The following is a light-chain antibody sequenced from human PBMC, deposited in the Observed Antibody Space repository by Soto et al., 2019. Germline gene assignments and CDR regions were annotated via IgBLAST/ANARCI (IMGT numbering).Light chain of an antibody. J-gene: IGLJ1*01. Sequence: QSALTQPASVSGSPGQSITISCTGTSSDVGGYNYVSWYQQHPGKAPKLMIYDVSNRPAGVSNRFSGSKSDNTASLTISGIQAEDEADYYCSSDTSSSTLYVFGTGTKLTVL. CDR2: DVS. V-gene: IGLV2-14*01. CDR3: SSDTSSSTLYV. CDR1: SSDVGGYNY.